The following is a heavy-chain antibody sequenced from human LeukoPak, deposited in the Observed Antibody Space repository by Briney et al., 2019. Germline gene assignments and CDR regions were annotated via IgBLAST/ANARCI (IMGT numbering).Heavy chain of an antibody. CDR2: IRSKANSYAT. Sequence: PGGSLRLSCAASGFTFSGSAMHWVRQASGKGLEWVGRIRSKANSYATAYAASVKGRFTISRDDSKNTAYLQMNSLKTEDTAVYYCAKDHSYEYYFDYWGQGTLVTVSS. CDR1: GFTFSGSA. J-gene: IGHJ4*02. CDR3: AKDHSYEYYFDY. D-gene: IGHD5-12*01. V-gene: IGHV3-73*01.